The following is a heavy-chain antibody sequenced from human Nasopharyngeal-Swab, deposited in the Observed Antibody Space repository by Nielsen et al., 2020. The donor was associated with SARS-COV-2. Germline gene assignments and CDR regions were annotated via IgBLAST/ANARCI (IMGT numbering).Heavy chain of an antibody. CDR2: ISFDGNTK. Sequence: VRQAPGKGLEWVAVISFDGNTKHYADSVEGRFTISRDNSKNTLFLQMSSLRAEDTAVYFCAKEMPGYSGPGRYNCYFDSWGQGAQVTVSP. CDR3: AKEMPGYSGPGRYNCYFDS. J-gene: IGHJ4*02. D-gene: IGHD3-16*02. V-gene: IGHV3-30*18.